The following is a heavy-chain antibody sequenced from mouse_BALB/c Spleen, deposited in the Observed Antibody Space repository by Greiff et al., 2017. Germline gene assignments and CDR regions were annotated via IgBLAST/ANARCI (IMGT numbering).Heavy chain of an antibody. Sequence: EVKLMESGGGLVKPGGSLKLSCAASGFTFSSYAMSWVRQTPEKRLEWVASISSGGSTYYPDSVKGRFTISRDNARNILYLQMSSLRSEDTAMYYCARVITTAYYAMDYWGQGTSVTVSS. CDR1: GFTFSSYA. CDR2: ISSGGST. CDR3: ARVITTAYYAMDY. V-gene: IGHV5-6-5*01. D-gene: IGHD1-2*01. J-gene: IGHJ4*01.